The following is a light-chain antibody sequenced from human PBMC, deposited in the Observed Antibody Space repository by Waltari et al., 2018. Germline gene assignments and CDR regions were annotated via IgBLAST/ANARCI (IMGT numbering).Light chain of an antibody. CDR3: TSYTTTRLT. CDR2: DFT. J-gene: IGLJ2*01. Sequence: QSAPTQPASVSGSPGQSITISCTGIDSALGPYNYFSWYRQTPGKAPEVIIYDFTSWPPGVSSRFSGSKSGNTASLTISGLQAEDEGHYYCTSYTTTRLTFGGGTKLTV. CDR1: DSALGPYNY. V-gene: IGLV2-14*01.